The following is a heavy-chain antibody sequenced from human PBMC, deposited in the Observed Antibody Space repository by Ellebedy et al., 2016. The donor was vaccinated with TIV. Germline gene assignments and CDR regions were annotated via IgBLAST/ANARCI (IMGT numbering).Heavy chain of an antibody. CDR3: ARGRLWFGFAFDP. J-gene: IGHJ5*02. D-gene: IGHD3-10*01. V-gene: IGHV4-31*03. CDR1: GGSISSGGYY. Sequence: SETLSLTXTVSGGSISSGGYYWSWIRQHPGKGLEWIGYIYYSGSTYYNPSLKSRVTMSVDTSKNQFSLKLSSVTAADTAVYYCARGRLWFGFAFDPWGQGTLVTVSS. CDR2: IYYSGST.